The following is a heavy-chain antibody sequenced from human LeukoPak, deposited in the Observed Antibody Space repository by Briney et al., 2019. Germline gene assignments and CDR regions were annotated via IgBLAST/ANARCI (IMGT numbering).Heavy chain of an antibody. D-gene: IGHD3-22*01. Sequence: GGSLRLSCAASGFTFSSYWMSWVRQAPGKGLEWVANIKQDGSEKYYVDSVKGRFTISRDNAKNSLYLQMNSLRAEDTAVYYCASDRDYYDSSGYLFDYWGQGALVTVSS. CDR3: ASDRDYYDSSGYLFDY. CDR1: GFTFSSYW. CDR2: IKQDGSEK. J-gene: IGHJ4*02. V-gene: IGHV3-7*01.